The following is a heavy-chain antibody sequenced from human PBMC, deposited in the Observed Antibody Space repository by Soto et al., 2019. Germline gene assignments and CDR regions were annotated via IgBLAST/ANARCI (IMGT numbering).Heavy chain of an antibody. V-gene: IGHV4-31*02. CDR2: MYYSGST. CDR1: GGSISSRGYY. CDR3: ARATRGLSGYDSAADGTGGMDV. D-gene: IGHD5-12*01. J-gene: IGHJ6*02. Sequence: SETLSLSCTVSGGSISSRGYYWSWIRQQPGQDLEWIGYMYYSGSTYYNPSLKSRVTISVDTSKNQFSLKLSSVTAADTAVYYCARATRGLSGYDSAADGTGGMDVWGQGTTVTVSS.